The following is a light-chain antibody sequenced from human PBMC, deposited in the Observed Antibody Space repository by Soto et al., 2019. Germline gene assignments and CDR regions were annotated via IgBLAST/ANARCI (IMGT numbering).Light chain of an antibody. CDR2: SNH. CDR3: SAWDDSMVVV. V-gene: IGLV1-44*01. Sequence: QSVLTQPPSASWTPGQTVTISCSGSSSNIGSNSVNWFQHLPGAVPKLLIFSNHQRPSGVPDRFSGSKSGTSASLAISGLQTEDEADYYCSAWDDSMVVVFGGGTKVTVL. J-gene: IGLJ2*01. CDR1: SSNIGSNS.